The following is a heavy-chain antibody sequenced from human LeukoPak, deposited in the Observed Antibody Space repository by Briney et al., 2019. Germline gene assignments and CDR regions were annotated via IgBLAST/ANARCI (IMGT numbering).Heavy chain of an antibody. CDR2: ISGSGGST. CDR3: AKDSGQQQLVPFWFDP. J-gene: IGHJ5*02. Sequence: GGSLRLSCAASGFTFSSYAMSRVRQAPGKGLEWVSAISGSGGSTYYADSVKGRFTISRDNSKNTLYLQMNSLRAEDTAVYYCAKDSGQQQLVPFWFDPWGQGTLVTVSS. CDR1: GFTFSSYA. V-gene: IGHV3-23*01. D-gene: IGHD6-13*01.